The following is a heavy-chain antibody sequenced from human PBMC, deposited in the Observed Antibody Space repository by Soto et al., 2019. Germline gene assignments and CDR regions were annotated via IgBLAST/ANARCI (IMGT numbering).Heavy chain of an antibody. Sequence: NPSETLSLTCTVSGGSVSSGSYYWSWIRQPPGKGLEWIGYMYYSGSTNYNPSLKSRLTISVDTSKNQFSLNLSSVTAADTAVYYCARVRALSGEYYFDYWGQGTLVTVSS. V-gene: IGHV4-61*01. D-gene: IGHD3-10*01. J-gene: IGHJ4*02. CDR3: ARVRALSGEYYFDY. CDR2: MYYSGST. CDR1: GGSVSSGSYY.